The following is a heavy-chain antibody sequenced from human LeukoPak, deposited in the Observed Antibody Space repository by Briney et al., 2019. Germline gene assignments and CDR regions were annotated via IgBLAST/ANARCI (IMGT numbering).Heavy chain of an antibody. CDR2: ISWNSGSI. CDR1: GFTFDDYA. J-gene: IGHJ4*02. Sequence: GRSLRLSCAAPGFTFDDYAMHWVRQAPGKGLEWVSGISWNSGSIGYADSVKGRFTISRDNAKNSLYLQMNSLRAEDTALYYCAKSGWELLEGGGSYFDYWGQGTLVTVSS. V-gene: IGHV3-9*01. D-gene: IGHD1-26*01. CDR3: AKSGWELLEGGGSYFDY.